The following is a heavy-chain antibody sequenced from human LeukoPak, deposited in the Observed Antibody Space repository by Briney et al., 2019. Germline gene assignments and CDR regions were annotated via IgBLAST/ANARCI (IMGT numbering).Heavy chain of an antibody. J-gene: IGHJ5*02. V-gene: IGHV4-59*01. CDR3: ARAFIAAAGTIDGFDP. Sequence: SETLSLTCTVSGGSISSYYWSWIRQPPGKGLEWIGYIYYSGSTNYNPSLKSRVTISVDTSKNQFSLKLSSVTAADTAVYYCARAFIAAAGTIDGFDPWGQGTLVTVSS. CDR1: GGSISSYY. D-gene: IGHD6-13*01. CDR2: IYYSGST.